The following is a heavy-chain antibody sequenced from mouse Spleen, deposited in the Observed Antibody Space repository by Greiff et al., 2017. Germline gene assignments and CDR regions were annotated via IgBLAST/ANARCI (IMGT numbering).Heavy chain of an antibody. CDR3: AREFAY. CDR2: IWSGGST. CDR1: GFSLTSYG. V-gene: IGHV2-4-1*01. J-gene: IGHJ3*01. Sequence: QVQLQQSGPGLVPPSQSLSITCTVSGFSLTSYGVHWVRQSPGKGLEWLGVIWSGGSTDYNAAFISRLSISKDNSKSQVFFKMNSLQADDTAIYYCAREFAYWGQGTLVTVSA.